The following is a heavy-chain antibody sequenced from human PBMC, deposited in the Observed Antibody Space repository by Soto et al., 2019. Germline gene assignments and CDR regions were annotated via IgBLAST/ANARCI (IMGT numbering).Heavy chain of an antibody. Sequence: SETLSLTCAVYGGSFSGYYWSWIRQPPGKGLEWIGEINHSGSTNYNPSLKSRVTISVDTSKNQFSLKLSSVTAADTAVYYCARGRNDFWSGYSYYYYMDVWGKGTTVTVSS. D-gene: IGHD3-3*01. CDR1: GGSFSGYY. CDR2: INHSGST. V-gene: IGHV4-34*01. CDR3: ARGRNDFWSGYSYYYYMDV. J-gene: IGHJ6*03.